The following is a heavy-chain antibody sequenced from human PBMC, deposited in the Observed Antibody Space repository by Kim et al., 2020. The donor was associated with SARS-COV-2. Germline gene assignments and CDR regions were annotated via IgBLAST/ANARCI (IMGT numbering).Heavy chain of an antibody. CDR1: GFTFSSYG. J-gene: IGHJ4*02. Sequence: GGSLRLSCAASGFTFSSYGMHWVRQAPGKGLEWVAVISYDGSNKYYADSVKGRFTISRDNSKNTLYLQMNSLRAEDTAVYYCAKSGPYYYDSSGLGYFDYWGQGTLVTVSS. CDR3: AKSGPYYYDSSGLGYFDY. V-gene: IGHV3-30*18. D-gene: IGHD3-22*01. CDR2: ISYDGSNK.